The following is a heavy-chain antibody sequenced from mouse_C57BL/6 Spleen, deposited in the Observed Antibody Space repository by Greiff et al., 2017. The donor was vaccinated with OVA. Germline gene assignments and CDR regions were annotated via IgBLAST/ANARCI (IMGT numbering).Heavy chain of an antibody. CDR1: GYTFTDYY. CDR3: ARGGYDGYDHYYAMDY. V-gene: IGHV1-77*01. J-gene: IGHJ4*01. D-gene: IGHD2-3*01. Sequence: QVQLQQSGAELVKPGASVKISCKASGYTFTDYYINWVKQRPGQGLEWIGKIGPGSGSTYYTEKFKGKATLTADKSSSTAYMQLSSLTSEDSAVYFCARGGYDGYDHYYAMDYWGQGTSVTVSS. CDR2: IGPGSGST.